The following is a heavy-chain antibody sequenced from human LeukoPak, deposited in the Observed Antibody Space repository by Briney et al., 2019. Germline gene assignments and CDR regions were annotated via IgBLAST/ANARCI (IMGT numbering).Heavy chain of an antibody. J-gene: IGHJ6*04. CDR3: ARGIEGMDV. CDR1: GFTLSSYN. Sequence: GGSLRLSCAASGFTLSSYNMNWVRQAPGKGLEWVSYISSSSSTIYYADSVKGRFTISRDNAKNSLYLQMNSLRAEDTAVYYCARGIEGMDVWGKGTTVTVSS. V-gene: IGHV3-48*04. CDR2: ISSSSSTI. D-gene: IGHD1-26*01.